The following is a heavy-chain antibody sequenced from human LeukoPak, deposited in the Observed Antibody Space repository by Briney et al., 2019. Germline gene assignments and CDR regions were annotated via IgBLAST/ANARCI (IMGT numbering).Heavy chain of an antibody. V-gene: IGHV3-30-3*01. J-gene: IGHJ6*03. CDR2: ISYDGSNK. CDR3: AGGGCSSTSCYYYYYMDV. Sequence: GRSLRLSCAASGFTFSSYAMHWVRQAPGKGLEWVAVISYDGSNKYYADSVKGRFTISRDNSKNTLYPQMNSLRAEDTAVYYCAGGGCSSTSCYYYYYMDVWGKGTTVTVSS. CDR1: GFTFSSYA. D-gene: IGHD2-2*01.